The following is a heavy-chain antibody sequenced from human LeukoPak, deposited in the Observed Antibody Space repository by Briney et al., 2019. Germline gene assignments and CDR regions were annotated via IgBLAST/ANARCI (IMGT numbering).Heavy chain of an antibody. CDR1: GGAVSRFA. J-gene: IGHJ4*02. CDR3: ARGGEPGYDFWSGYLIDY. V-gene: IGHV7-4-1*02. D-gene: IGHD3-3*01. CDR2: INTNTGNP. Sequence: ASVKVSCKASGGAVSRFAINWVRQAPGQGLEWMGWINTNTGNPTYAQGFTGRFVFSLDTSVSTAYLQISSLKAEDTAVYYCARGGEPGYDFWSGYLIDYWGQGTLVTVSS.